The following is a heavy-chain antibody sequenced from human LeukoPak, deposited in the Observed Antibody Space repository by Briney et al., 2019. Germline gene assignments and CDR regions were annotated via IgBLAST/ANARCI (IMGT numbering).Heavy chain of an antibody. CDR2: ISGSGGST. V-gene: IGHV3-23*01. D-gene: IGHD5-24*01. Sequence: GGSLRLSCAASGFTFSSYAMSWVRQAPGKGLEWVSAISGSGGSTYYADSVKGRFTISRDNSKNTLYLQMNSLRAEDTAVYYCANIRWLQFGYFAYGGQGTLVTVSS. CDR1: GFTFSSYA. J-gene: IGHJ4*02. CDR3: ANIRWLQFGYFAY.